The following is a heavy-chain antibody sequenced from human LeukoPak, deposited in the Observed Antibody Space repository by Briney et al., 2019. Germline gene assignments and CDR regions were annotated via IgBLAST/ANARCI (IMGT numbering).Heavy chain of an antibody. J-gene: IGHJ6*02. CDR1: GDSVSSNSAA. Sequence: SQTLSLTCAISGDSVSSNSAAWNWIRQSPSRGLEWLGRTYYRSKWYNDYAVSVKSRITINPDTSKNQFSLQLNSVTPEDTAVYYCARDSEPYGSRNYYYYGMDVWGQGTTVTVSS. V-gene: IGHV6-1*01. D-gene: IGHD3-10*01. CDR2: TYYRSKWYN. CDR3: ARDSEPYGSRNYYYYGMDV.